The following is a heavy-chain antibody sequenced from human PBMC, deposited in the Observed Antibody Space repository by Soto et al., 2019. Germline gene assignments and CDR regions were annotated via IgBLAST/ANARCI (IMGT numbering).Heavy chain of an antibody. J-gene: IGHJ4*02. D-gene: IGHD3-10*01. Sequence: QVQLVQSGAEMKKPGSSVKVSCKTSGGAFSNFAVSWVRQAPGQGLEWVGGITPILGTSSYAQKFQGRVTITADVSTTSAYMEITSLTSEDTALYYCVRGGSGSRGDYWGQGTLVTVSS. CDR3: VRGGSGSRGDY. CDR1: GGAFSNFA. V-gene: IGHV1-69*01. CDR2: ITPILGTS.